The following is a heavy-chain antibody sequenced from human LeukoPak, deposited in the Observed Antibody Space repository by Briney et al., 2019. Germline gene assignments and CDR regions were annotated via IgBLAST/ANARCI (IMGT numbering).Heavy chain of an antibody. Sequence: GGSLRLSCVASGFTFSDAYMNWVRQAPGKGLEWVGRIESRLQGGTADYAAPVKGRFTISRDDSKNTLHLQMNSLKTGDTAVYYCTTDNGYDVWFDPWGQGTLVTVSS. V-gene: IGHV3-15*04. CDR2: IESRLQGGTA. D-gene: IGHD5-12*01. J-gene: IGHJ5*02. CDR1: GFTFSDAY. CDR3: TTDNGYDVWFDP.